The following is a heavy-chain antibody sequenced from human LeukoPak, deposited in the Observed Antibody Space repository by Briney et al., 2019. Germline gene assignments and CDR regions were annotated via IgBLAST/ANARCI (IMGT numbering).Heavy chain of an antibody. CDR3: ASVVATGGY. CDR2: ISPNSGGT. D-gene: IGHD5-12*01. Sequence: ASVKVSCKASGYTFTGYYVHWVRQAPGQGLEWMGWISPNSGGTSYAQKFQGRVTMTRDTSISTAYMELSRLRSDDTAVYYCASVVATGGYWGQGTLVTVSS. CDR1: GYTFTGYY. V-gene: IGHV1-2*02. J-gene: IGHJ4*02.